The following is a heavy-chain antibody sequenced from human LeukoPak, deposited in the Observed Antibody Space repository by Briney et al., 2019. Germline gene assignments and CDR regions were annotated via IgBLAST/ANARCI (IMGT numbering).Heavy chain of an antibody. J-gene: IGHJ6*03. CDR1: GYSIRSGCH. V-gene: IGHV4-38-2*02. CDR3: ARAHYYYYMDV. CDR2: INYSEKP. Sequence: SETLSLTCSVSGYSIRSGCHWAWIRQPPGKGLEWIGSINYSEKPYYNPSLKSRVTISVDTSKNQFSLKLSSMTAADTAVYYCARAHYYYYMDVWGKGTTVTVSS.